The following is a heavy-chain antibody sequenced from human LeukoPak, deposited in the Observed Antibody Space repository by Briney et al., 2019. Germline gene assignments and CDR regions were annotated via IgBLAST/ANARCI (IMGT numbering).Heavy chain of an antibody. CDR3: ARAMTGYPRVY. V-gene: IGHV4-38-2*02. J-gene: IGHJ4*02. CDR2: IYHAGSS. Sequence: SETLSLTCTVSGYSFSSGYYWGWIRQPPGKGLEWIGSIYHAGSSYYNPSLKSRVTISVDTSKNQFSLKLRSVTAADTAVYYCARAMTGYPRVYWGQGTLVTVSS. CDR1: GYSFSSGYY. D-gene: IGHD6-13*01.